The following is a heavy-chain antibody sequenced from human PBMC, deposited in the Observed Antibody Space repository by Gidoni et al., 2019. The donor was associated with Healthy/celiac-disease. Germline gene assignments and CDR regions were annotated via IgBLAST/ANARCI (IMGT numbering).Heavy chain of an antibody. CDR3: ARGRQWLVSYDYFDY. V-gene: IGHV3-30-3*01. J-gene: IGHJ4*02. Sequence: CSLRLSCAASGFTFSSYAMHWVRQAPGKGLEWVAVISYDGSNKYYADSVKGRFTISRDNSKNTLYLQMNSLRAEDTAVYYCARGRQWLVSYDYFDYWGQGTLVTVSS. D-gene: IGHD6-19*01. CDR1: GFTFSSYA. CDR2: ISYDGSNK.